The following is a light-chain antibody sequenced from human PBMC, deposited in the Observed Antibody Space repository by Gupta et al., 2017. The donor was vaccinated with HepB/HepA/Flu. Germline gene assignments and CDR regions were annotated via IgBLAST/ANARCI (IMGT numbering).Light chain of an antibody. CDR1: SNNVGNQG. CDR3: SAWDSSLSAWV. V-gene: IGLV10-54*04. Sequence: HAGLTQPPPVHKGLSQTATLPCTGNSNNVGNQGAAWLQQHQGHPPKLLSDRNNNRPSGMSERFSASRSGNTASLTITGLQPEDEADYYCSAWDSSLSAWVFGGGTKLTVL. J-gene: IGLJ3*02. CDR2: RNN.